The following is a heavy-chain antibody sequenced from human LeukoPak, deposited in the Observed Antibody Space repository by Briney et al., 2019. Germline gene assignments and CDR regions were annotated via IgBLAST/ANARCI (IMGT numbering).Heavy chain of an antibody. V-gene: IGHV1-18*01. CDR3: ARAVLGGTIIHHYYYYMDV. Sequence: ASVKVSCKASGYTFSSYGISCVRQAPGQGREWMGWISAYTGNTNYAQKLQGRITMTTDTSTSTAYMELRSLRSDDTAVYYCARAVLGGTIIHHYYYYMDVWDKGTTVTVSS. D-gene: IGHD3-16*01. CDR1: GYTFSSYG. CDR2: ISAYTGNT. J-gene: IGHJ6*03.